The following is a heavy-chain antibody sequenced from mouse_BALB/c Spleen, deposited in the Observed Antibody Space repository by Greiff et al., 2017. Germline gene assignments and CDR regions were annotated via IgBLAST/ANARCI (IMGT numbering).Heavy chain of an antibody. V-gene: IGHV1-7*01. D-gene: IGHD2-1*01. CDR1: GYTFTSYW. Sequence: QVQLKESGAELAKPGASVKMSCKASGYTFTSYWMHWVKQRPGQGLEWIGYINPSTGYTEYNQKFKDKATLTADKSSSTAYMQLSSLTSEDSAVYYCAKIYLGFAYWGQGTLVTVSA. J-gene: IGHJ3*01. CDR3: AKIYLGFAY. CDR2: INPSTGYT.